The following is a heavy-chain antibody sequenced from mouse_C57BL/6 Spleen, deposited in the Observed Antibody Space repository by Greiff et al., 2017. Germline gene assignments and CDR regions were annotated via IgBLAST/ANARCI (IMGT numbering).Heavy chain of an antibody. CDR1: GYAFSSSW. Sequence: VQLQQSGPELVKPGASVKISCKASGYAFSSSWMNWVKQRPGQGLEWIGRIYPGDGDTNYNGQFKGKATLTADKSSSTAYMQLSSLTSEDSAVYFCARADYYGNYGYAMDYWGQGTSVTVSS. J-gene: IGHJ4*01. D-gene: IGHD2-1*01. CDR2: IYPGDGDT. CDR3: ARADYYGNYGYAMDY. V-gene: IGHV1-82*01.